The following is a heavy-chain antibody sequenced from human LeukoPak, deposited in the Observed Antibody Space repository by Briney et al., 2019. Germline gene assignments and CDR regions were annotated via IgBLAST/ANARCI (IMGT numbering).Heavy chain of an antibody. V-gene: IGHV1-18*01. CDR1: GYSLSTFG. D-gene: IGHD2-2*01. J-gene: IGHJ4*02. CDR2: TSGYNGDT. CDR3: ARGCSRISCYVGFDY. Sequence: ASVKVSCKASGYSLSTFGINWVRQAPGKGLEWLGWTSGYNGDTSYAQKVQGRVTMSTDTSASTAYMELRSLTSDDTAVYYCARGCSRISCYVGFDYWGQGTPVTVSS.